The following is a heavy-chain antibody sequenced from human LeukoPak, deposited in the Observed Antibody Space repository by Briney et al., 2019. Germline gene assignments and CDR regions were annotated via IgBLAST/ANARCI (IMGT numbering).Heavy chain of an antibody. CDR2: ISYDGSNK. J-gene: IGHJ5*02. CDR3: ARFAGAPEGGFDP. V-gene: IGHV3-30*04. Sequence: GGSLRLSCAASGFTFSSYAMHWVRQAPGKGLEWVAVISYDGSNKYYADSVKGRFTISRDNSKNTLYLQMNSLRAEDTAVYYCARFAGAPEGGFDPWGQGTLVTVSS. CDR1: GFTFSSYA. D-gene: IGHD1-14*01.